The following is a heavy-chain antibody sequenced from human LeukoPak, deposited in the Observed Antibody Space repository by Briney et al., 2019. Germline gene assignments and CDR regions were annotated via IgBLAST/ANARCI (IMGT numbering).Heavy chain of an antibody. Sequence: GASVKVSCKASGYILINYGISWVRQAPGQGLEWMGWISPYNGHTNYAPNLQDRLTMTTDTSMSTAYMELRSLRSDDTAVYYCAKTRDTVLNEYWGQGTLVTVSS. V-gene: IGHV1-18*01. CDR3: AKTRDTVLNEY. CDR2: ISPYNGHT. CDR1: GYILINYG. J-gene: IGHJ4*02.